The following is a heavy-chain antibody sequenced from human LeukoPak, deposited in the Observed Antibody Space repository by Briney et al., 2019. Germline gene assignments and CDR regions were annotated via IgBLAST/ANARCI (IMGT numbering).Heavy chain of an antibody. CDR3: ARYSSSCFDP. J-gene: IGHJ5*02. D-gene: IGHD6-13*01. CDR2: IIPILGIA. CDR1: GYTFTSYG. V-gene: IGHV1-69*04. Sequence: GASVKVSCKASGYTFTSYGISWVRQAPGQGLEWMGRIIPILGIANYAQKFQGRVTITADKSTSTAYMELSSLRSEDTAVYYCARYSSSCFDPWGQGTLVTVSS.